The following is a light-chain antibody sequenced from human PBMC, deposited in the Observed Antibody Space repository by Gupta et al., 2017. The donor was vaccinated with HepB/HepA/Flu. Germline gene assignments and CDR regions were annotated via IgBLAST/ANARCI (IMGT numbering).Light chain of an antibody. J-gene: IGLJ2*01. V-gene: IGLV3-21*02. CDR2: DDS. Sequence: SYVLTQPPSESVAPGSTARISCWGNNIGSTSVHWYQQKPGQAPVLVVYDDSDRPSGIPERFSGSKSGNTATLTISRVEAGDEADYYCQVWDGSSEHVVFGGGTKLTVL. CDR3: QVWDGSSEHVV. CDR1: NIGSTS.